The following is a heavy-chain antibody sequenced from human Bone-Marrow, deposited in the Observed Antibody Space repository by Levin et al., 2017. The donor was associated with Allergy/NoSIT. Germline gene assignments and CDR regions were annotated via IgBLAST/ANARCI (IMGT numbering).Heavy chain of an antibody. J-gene: IGHJ4*02. CDR1: GFTFSSYA. V-gene: IGHV3-23*01. CDR3: ARTPGALVVTPYFDS. D-gene: IGHD2-15*01. CDR2: ISGSASGT. Sequence: PGGSLRLSCAASGFTFSSYAMSWVRQAPGKGLEWVSSISGSASGTYYADSVKGRFTISRDNSKNTVYLQMNSLRADDTAVYFCARTPGALVVTPYFDSWGQGTLVSVSS.